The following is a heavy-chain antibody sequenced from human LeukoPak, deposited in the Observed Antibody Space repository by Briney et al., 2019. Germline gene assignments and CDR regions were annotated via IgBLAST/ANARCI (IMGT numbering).Heavy chain of an antibody. J-gene: IGHJ3*02. V-gene: IGHV3-48*03. CDR2: ISSSGSTI. Sequence: GGSLRLSCAASGFTFSSYEMNWVRQAPGKGLEWVSCISSSGSTIYYADSVKGRFAISRDNAKNSLYLQMNSLRAEDTAVYYCAREALVVVATGAFDIWGQGTMVTVSS. CDR3: AREALVVVATGAFDI. CDR1: GFTFSSYE. D-gene: IGHD2-15*01.